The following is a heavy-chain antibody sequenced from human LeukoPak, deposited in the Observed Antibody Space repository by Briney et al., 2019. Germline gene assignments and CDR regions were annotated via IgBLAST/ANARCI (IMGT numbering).Heavy chain of an antibody. CDR3: AKDRPMGQWLVLATWDY. D-gene: IGHD6-19*01. Sequence: GGSLRLSCAASGFTFSSYAMSWVRQAPGKGLEWVSAISGSGGSTCYADSVKGRFTISRDNSKNTLYLQMNSLRAEDTAVYYCAKDRPMGQWLVLATWDYWGQGTLVTVSS. V-gene: IGHV3-23*01. CDR1: GFTFSSYA. CDR2: ISGSGGST. J-gene: IGHJ4*02.